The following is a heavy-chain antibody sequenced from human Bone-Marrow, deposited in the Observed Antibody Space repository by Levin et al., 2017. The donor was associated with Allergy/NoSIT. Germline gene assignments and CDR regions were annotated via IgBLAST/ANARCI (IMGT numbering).Heavy chain of an antibody. V-gene: IGHV3-7*01. D-gene: IGHD6-6*01. CDR1: EFTFSNYW. J-gene: IGHJ6*02. CDR3: ARVAARNIYYYYGMDV. CDR2: IKQDGSES. Sequence: PGESLKISCAASEFTFSNYWMSWVRQSPGKGLEWVANIKQDGSESYYVHSVRGRFTISRDNANKSLYLQMNGLRAEDTAVYYCARVAARNIYYYYGMDVWGQGTTVTVSS.